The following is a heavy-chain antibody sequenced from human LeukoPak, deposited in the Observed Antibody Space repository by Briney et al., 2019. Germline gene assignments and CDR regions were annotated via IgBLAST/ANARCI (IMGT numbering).Heavy chain of an antibody. CDR1: GYTFTGYY. J-gene: IGHJ4*02. Sequence: ASVKVSCKASGYTFTGYYMHWVRQAPGQGLEWMGWISAYNGNTNYAQKLQGRVTMTTDTSTSTAYMELRSLRSVDMAVYYCARWASGSYFYFDYWGQGTLVTVSS. V-gene: IGHV1-18*03. D-gene: IGHD1-26*01. CDR3: ARWASGSYFYFDY. CDR2: ISAYNGNT.